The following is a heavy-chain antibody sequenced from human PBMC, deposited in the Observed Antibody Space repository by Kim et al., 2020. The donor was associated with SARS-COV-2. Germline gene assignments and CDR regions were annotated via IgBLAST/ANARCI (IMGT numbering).Heavy chain of an antibody. J-gene: IGHJ5*02. Sequence: SETLSLTCTVSGGSISSTSYYWGWIRQPPGKGLEWIGSIYYSGSTYYNPSLKSRVTISVDTSKNQFSLKLSSVTAADTAVFYCGASYGDYYNWFDPWGQG. D-gene: IGHD4-17*01. V-gene: IGHV4-39*01. CDR2: IYYSGST. CDR3: GASYGDYYNWFDP. CDR1: GGSISSTSYY.